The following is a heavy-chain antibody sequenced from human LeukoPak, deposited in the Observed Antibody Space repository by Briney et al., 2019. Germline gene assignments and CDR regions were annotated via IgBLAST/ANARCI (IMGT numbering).Heavy chain of an antibody. V-gene: IGHV4-34*01. D-gene: IGHD3-10*01. CDR3: ARSRVRGATSPLDI. CDR2: INHSGST. J-gene: IGHJ3*02. Sequence: SETLSLTCAVYVGSFSGYYWSWIRQPPGKGLEWIGEINHSGSTNYNPSLKSRVTISVDTSKNQFSLKLSSVTAADMAVYYCARSRVRGATSPLDIWGQGTTVTVSS. CDR1: VGSFSGYY.